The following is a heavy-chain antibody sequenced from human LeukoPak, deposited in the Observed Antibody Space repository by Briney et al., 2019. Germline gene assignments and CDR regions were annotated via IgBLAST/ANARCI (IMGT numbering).Heavy chain of an antibody. CDR1: GFTFSSYG. CDR2: ISYDGSNK. Sequence: GGSLRLSCAASGFTFSSYGMHWVRQAPGKGLEWVAVISYDGSNKYYADSVKGRFTISRDNSKNTLYLQMNSLRAEDTAVYCCAKDGQYYYGSGSDQSHYFDYWGQGTLVTVSS. V-gene: IGHV3-30*18. J-gene: IGHJ4*02. D-gene: IGHD3-10*01. CDR3: AKDGQYYYGSGSDQSHYFDY.